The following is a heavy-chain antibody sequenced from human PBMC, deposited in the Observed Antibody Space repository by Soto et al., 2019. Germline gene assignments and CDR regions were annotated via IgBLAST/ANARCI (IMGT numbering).Heavy chain of an antibody. CDR1: GYTFTNYW. D-gene: IGHD2-8*02. V-gene: IGHV5-51*01. J-gene: IGHJ4*02. CDR2: IYPDDSDT. Sequence: GESLKISCKAIGYTFTNYWIAWVRQMPGEGLEWLGIIYPDDSDTRYSPSFLGQVTISADKSIKTTYLQWSSLKASDTAIYFCASSVLVTSTMNYFDLWGQGTLVTVSS. CDR3: ASSVLVTSTMNYFDL.